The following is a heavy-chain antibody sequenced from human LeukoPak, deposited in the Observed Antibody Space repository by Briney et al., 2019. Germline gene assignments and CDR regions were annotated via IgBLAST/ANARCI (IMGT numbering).Heavy chain of an antibody. J-gene: IGHJ6*03. D-gene: IGHD6-13*01. CDR3: ASTGIAAAGYPYYYYMDV. CDR1: GYTFTSYY. CDR2: INPTGGST. V-gene: IGHV1-46*01. Sequence: ASVKVSCKASGYTFTSYYMHWVRQAPGQGLEWMGLINPTGGSTGYAQKLQGRVTMTTDTSTSTAYMELRSLRSDDTAVYYCASTGIAAAGYPYYYYMDVWGKGTTVTISS.